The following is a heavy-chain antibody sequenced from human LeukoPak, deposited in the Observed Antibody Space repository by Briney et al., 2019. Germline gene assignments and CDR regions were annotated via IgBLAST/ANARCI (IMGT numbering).Heavy chain of an antibody. CDR3: ARVVGNTNFDS. J-gene: IGHJ4*02. D-gene: IGHD2-21*01. Sequence: SETLSLTCAVSGASISGPDWWTWVRQPPGKGLEWIGEIYHSGSTNYNPSLKSRVTISVDKSKSHFSLKVTSVTAADTAVYYCARVVGNTNFDSWGQGALVTVSS. CDR1: GASISGPDW. CDR2: IYHSGST. V-gene: IGHV4-4*02.